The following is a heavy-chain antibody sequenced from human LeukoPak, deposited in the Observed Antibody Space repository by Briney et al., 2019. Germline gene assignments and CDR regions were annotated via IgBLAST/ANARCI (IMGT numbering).Heavy chain of an antibody. Sequence: PSETLSLTCTVSGGSISSSTFYWGWIRQPPGKGLEGIGFIYYSGGSNYNPSLKSRVTISVDTSKNQFSLKLSSVTAADTAVYYCASADPQKVEIAAAGLPRLWGQGTLVTVSS. CDR1: GGSISSSTFY. CDR2: IYYSGGS. J-gene: IGHJ4*02. D-gene: IGHD6-13*01. CDR3: ASADPQKVEIAAAGLPRL. V-gene: IGHV4-61*05.